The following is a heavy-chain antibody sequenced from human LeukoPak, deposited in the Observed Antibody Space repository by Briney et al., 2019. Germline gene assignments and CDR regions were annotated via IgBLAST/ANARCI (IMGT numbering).Heavy chain of an antibody. Sequence: GASVKVSCKASGYSFTGYFIHWVRQAPGQGPEWMGWINPNGGDTNYAQNFQGRVIMTRDTSISTAYMDLSMLKSDDTAFYYCARELPPDESGYSRDALDVWGQGTMVTVSS. CDR1: GYSFTGYF. CDR3: ARELPPDESGYSRDALDV. CDR2: INPNGGDT. J-gene: IGHJ3*01. D-gene: IGHD3-3*01. V-gene: IGHV1-2*02.